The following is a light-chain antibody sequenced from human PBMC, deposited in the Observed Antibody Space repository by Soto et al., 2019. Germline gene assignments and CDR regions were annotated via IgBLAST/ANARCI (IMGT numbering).Light chain of an antibody. CDR3: QQYNSWPRT. V-gene: IGKV3-15*01. CDR2: GAS. Sequence: VVMTQSPATLSVSPGERATFSCRASQSVYSNLAWYQQKPGQAPRLLIYGASSRASRVPVRFSGSGSGTEFTLTISSVESEDFAVYYCQQYNSWPRTFGQGTKVEIK. CDR1: QSVYSN. J-gene: IGKJ1*01.